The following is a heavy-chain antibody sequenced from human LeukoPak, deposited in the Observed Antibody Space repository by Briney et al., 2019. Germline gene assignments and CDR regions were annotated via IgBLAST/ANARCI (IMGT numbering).Heavy chain of an antibody. J-gene: IGHJ4*02. CDR2: ISTGGRTL. Sequence: PGGSLRLSCAASGFTFKSYEINWVRQAPGKGLEWVSCISTGGRTLYYADSVKGRFTISRDDRKNTLYLQMNSLRAEDTAVYYCARDYYDSSGYYYVGGFFDYWGQGTLVTVSS. V-gene: IGHV3-48*03. CDR3: ARDYYDSSGYYYVGGFFDY. CDR1: GFTFKSYE. D-gene: IGHD3-22*01.